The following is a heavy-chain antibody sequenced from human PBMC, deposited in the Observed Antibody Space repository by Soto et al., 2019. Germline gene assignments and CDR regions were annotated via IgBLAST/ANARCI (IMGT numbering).Heavy chain of an antibody. CDR2: ISAHNGNT. D-gene: IGHD5-18*01. CDR3: ARVYGYGYGHFDF. Sequence: QVQLVQSGAELKEPGASVKVSCKASGYIFTKHGISWVRQAPGQGLEWMGWISAHNGNTNYAQNLQDRITVTTDTSTSTAYMELRSLRPEDTAIYYCARVYGYGYGHFDFWGHGSLVTVSS. V-gene: IGHV1-18*01. J-gene: IGHJ4*01. CDR1: GYIFTKHG.